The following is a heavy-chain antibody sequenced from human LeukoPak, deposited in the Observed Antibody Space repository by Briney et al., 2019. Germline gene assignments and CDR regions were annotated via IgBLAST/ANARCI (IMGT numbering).Heavy chain of an antibody. Sequence: PSETLPLTCTVSGGSISGYYWSWIRQPAGKGLEWIGRIYTSGSTNYNPSLKSRVTMSVDTSKNQFSLKLSSVTAADTAVYYCARASPTTNKGAYGWFDPWGQGTLVTVSS. J-gene: IGHJ5*02. CDR3: ARASPTTNKGAYGWFDP. CDR2: IYTSGST. D-gene: IGHD1-14*01. CDR1: GGSISGYY. V-gene: IGHV4-4*07.